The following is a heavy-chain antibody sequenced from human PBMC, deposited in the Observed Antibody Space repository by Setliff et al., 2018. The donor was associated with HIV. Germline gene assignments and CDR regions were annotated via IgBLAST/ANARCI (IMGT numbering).Heavy chain of an antibody. D-gene: IGHD3-3*01. CDR2: INPNGGYT. CDR3: AADNYNCNSFDS. CDR1: GDIFTSYY. J-gene: IGHJ4*02. Sequence: ASVKVSCKASGDIFTSYYMHWVRQAPGQGPEWMGWINPNGGYTNYAQKFLGRVTMTRDTSFTTAYLELSRLGSDDTAVYYCAADNYNCNSFDSWGQGSLVTVS. V-gene: IGHV1-2*02.